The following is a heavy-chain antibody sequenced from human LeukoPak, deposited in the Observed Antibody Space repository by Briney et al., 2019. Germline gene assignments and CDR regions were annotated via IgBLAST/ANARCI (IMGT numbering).Heavy chain of an antibody. CDR1: GGTFSSYA. V-gene: IGHV1-69*05. D-gene: IGHD1-1*01. CDR3: ARNHVTTVGGYYYMDV. Sequence: GASVKVSCKASGGTFSSYAISWVRPAPGQGLEWMGGIIPIFGTANYAQKFQGRVTITTDESTSTAYMELSSLRSEDTAVYYCARNHVTTVGGYYYMDVWGKGTTVTVSS. J-gene: IGHJ6*03. CDR2: IIPIFGTA.